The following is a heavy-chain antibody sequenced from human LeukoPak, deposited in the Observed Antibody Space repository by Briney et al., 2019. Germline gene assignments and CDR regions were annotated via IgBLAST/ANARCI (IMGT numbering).Heavy chain of an antibody. CDR1: GGSISAHY. CDR3: ARTRGTYFDN. CDR2: FSLSGNT. V-gene: IGHV4-4*07. J-gene: IGHJ4*02. Sequence: PSETLSLTCTVSGGSISAHYWSWIRQPAGKGLEWLGRFSLSGNTNYNPSLKSRVTISVDTSKNQLSLKLTSMTAADTALYFCARTRGTYFDNWGQGTLVPVSS. D-gene: IGHD3-16*01.